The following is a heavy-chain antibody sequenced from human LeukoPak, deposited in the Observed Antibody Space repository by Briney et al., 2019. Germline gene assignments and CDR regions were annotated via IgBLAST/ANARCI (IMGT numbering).Heavy chain of an antibody. CDR2: ISSSSSYI. D-gene: IGHD3-3*01. Sequence: GGSLRLSCAASGFTFSSYSMNWVRQAPGKGLEWVSSISSSSSYIYYADSVKGRITISRDNAKNSLYLQMNSLRAEDTAVYYCAKSIWSGYYRHFQHWGQGTLVTVSS. V-gene: IGHV3-21*01. CDR1: GFTFSSYS. CDR3: AKSIWSGYYRHFQH. J-gene: IGHJ1*01.